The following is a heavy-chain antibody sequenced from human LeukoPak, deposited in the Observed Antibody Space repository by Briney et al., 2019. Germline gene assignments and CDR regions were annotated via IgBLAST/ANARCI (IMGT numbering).Heavy chain of an antibody. CDR1: GYTFTGYY. J-gene: IGHJ5*02. CDR3: ARDQLSRGVWFDP. CDR2: INPNHGDT. Sequence: GASVKVSCKASGYTFTGYYMHWVRQAPGQGLEWMGWINPNHGDTNYAQKFQDRVSMTRDTSISTAYMHLSRLRSADTAVYYCARDQLSRGVWFDPWGQGTLVTVSS. D-gene: IGHD1-1*01. V-gene: IGHV1-2*02.